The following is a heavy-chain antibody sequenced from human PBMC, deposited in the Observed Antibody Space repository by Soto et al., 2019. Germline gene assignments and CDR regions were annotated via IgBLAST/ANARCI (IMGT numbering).Heavy chain of an antibody. J-gene: IGHJ4*02. CDR3: ATTEAEY. CDR1: GVTSGNHC. CDR2: MNSDGSTT. Sequence: AAGVTSGNHCVHWVRQAPGKGLEWVSRMNSDGSTTDYADSVKGRFTVSRDNAKNTLYLQMNSLRAEDTAVYCCATTEAEYWGPGTLDTVFS. V-gene: IGHV3-74*01.